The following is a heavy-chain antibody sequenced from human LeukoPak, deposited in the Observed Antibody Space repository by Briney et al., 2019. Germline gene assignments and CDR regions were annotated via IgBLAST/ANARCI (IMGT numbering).Heavy chain of an antibody. Sequence: SETLSLTCTVSGGSISIYYWSWIRQPPGKGLEWIGYIYYSGSTNYNPSLKSRVTISVDTSKNQFSLKLSSVTAADTAVYYCARGWFGELLFVGYNWFDPWGQGTLVTVSS. V-gene: IGHV4-59*01. D-gene: IGHD3-10*01. CDR3: ARGWFGELLFVGYNWFDP. J-gene: IGHJ5*02. CDR1: GGSISIYY. CDR2: IYYSGST.